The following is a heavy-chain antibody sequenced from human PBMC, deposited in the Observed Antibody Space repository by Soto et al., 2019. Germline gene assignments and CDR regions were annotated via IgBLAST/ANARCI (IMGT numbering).Heavy chain of an antibody. Sequence: PSETLSLTCTVSGGSISSGDYYWSWIRQPPGKGLEWIGYIYYSGSTYYNPSLKSRVTISVDTSKNQFSLKLSSVTAADTAVYYCARVGRGAAAIPPHFDYWGQGTLVTVSS. J-gene: IGHJ4*02. D-gene: IGHD6-13*01. CDR1: GGSISSGDYY. CDR2: IYYSGST. CDR3: ARVGRGAAAIPPHFDY. V-gene: IGHV4-30-4*01.